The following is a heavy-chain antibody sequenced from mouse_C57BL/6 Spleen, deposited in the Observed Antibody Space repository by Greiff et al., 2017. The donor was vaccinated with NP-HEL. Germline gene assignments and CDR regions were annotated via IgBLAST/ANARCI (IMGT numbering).Heavy chain of an antibody. V-gene: IGHV1-18*01. Sequence: EVQLQQSGPELVKPGASVKIPCKASGYTFTDYNMDWVKQSHGKSLEWIGDINPNNGGTIYNQKFKGKATLTVDKSSSTAYMELRSLTSEDTAVYYCARMERDYYGSSYGFAYWGQGTLVTVSA. CDR1: GYTFTDYN. CDR2: INPNNGGT. D-gene: IGHD1-1*01. CDR3: ARMERDYYGSSYGFAY. J-gene: IGHJ3*01.